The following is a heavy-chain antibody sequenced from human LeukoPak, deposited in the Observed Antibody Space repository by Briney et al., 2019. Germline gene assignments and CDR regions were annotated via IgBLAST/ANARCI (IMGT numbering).Heavy chain of an antibody. D-gene: IGHD3-22*01. V-gene: IGHV3-48*02. CDR1: GFTFNDDS. Sequence: GGSLRLSCAASGFTFNDDSMGWVRQAPGKGPGWLSFISGSTTTIFYADSVKGRFTISRDNATNSVYLQMNSLRDEDTAVYYCAQGRPRRVALIVVVADPYLDYWGHGTLVTVSS. J-gene: IGHJ4*01. CDR2: ISGSTTTI. CDR3: AQGRPRRVALIVVVADPYLDY.